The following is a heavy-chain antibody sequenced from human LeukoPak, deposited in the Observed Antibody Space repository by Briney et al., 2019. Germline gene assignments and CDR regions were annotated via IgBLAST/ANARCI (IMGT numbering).Heavy chain of an antibody. Sequence: SETLSLTCTVSGGSISSGNYYWGWIRQSPGKGLEWIGSIYYRGSTYYNPSLKSRATISVDTSKNQFSLKLSSVTAADTAVYYCARERRTPYYYGSGSRNDAFDIWGQGTMVTVSS. V-gene: IGHV4-39*07. CDR3: ARERRTPYYYGSGSRNDAFDI. CDR1: GGSISSGNYY. D-gene: IGHD3-10*01. CDR2: IYYRGST. J-gene: IGHJ3*02.